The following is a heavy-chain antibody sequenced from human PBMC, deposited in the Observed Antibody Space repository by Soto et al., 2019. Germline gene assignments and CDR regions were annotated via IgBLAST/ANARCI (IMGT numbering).Heavy chain of an antibody. D-gene: IGHD6-19*01. CDR2: INHSGST. CDR3: ARGEEQWLVQAFDI. CDR1: GGSFSGYY. Sequence: SETLSLTCAVYGGSFSGYYWSWIRQPPGKGLEWIGEINHSGSTNYNPSLKSRVTISVDTSKNQFSLKLSSVTAADTAVYYCARGEEQWLVQAFDIWGQGTMVTVSS. J-gene: IGHJ3*02. V-gene: IGHV4-34*01.